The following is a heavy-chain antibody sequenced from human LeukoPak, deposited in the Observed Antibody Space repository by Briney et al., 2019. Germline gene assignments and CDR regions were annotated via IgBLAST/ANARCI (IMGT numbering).Heavy chain of an antibody. CDR1: GFTFSSYS. J-gene: IGHJ4*02. CDR3: ARDPEVGATASFDY. Sequence: PGGSLRLSCAASGFTFSSYSMNWVRQAPGKGLEWVSSISSSSSYIYYADSVKGRFTISRDNAKNSLYLRMNSLRAEDTAVYYCARDPEVGATASFDYWGQGTLVTVSS. CDR2: ISSSSSYI. D-gene: IGHD1-26*01. V-gene: IGHV3-21*01.